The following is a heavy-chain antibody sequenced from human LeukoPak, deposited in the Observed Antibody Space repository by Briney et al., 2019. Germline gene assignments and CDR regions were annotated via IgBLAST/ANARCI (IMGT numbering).Heavy chain of an antibody. CDR3: ARDVTGGVDY. J-gene: IGHJ4*02. V-gene: IGHV3-33*01. D-gene: IGHD1-26*01. CDR2: IWYDGSHK. Sequence: GRSLRLSWAAAGFTFSSYGTHWVRQPPSRGLEWVAVIWYDGSHKYYADSVKGRFTIYRDNSKNTLYLQMNSLRAEDTAVYYCARDVTGGVDYWGQGTLVTVSS. CDR1: GFTFSSYG.